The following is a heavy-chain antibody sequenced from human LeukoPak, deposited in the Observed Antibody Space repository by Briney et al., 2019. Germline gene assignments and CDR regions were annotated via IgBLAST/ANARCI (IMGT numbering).Heavy chain of an antibody. CDR1: GGTFSSYA. J-gene: IGHJ4*02. CDR3: ARGYQLLPTINFDY. D-gene: IGHD2-2*01. CDR2: IIPIFGTA. V-gene: IGHV1-69*05. Sequence: ASVKVSCKASGGTFSSYAISWVRQAPGQGLEWMGGIIPIFGTANYAQKFQGRVTITTDESTSTAYMELSSLRSDDTAVYYCARGYQLLPTINFDYWGQGTLVTVSS.